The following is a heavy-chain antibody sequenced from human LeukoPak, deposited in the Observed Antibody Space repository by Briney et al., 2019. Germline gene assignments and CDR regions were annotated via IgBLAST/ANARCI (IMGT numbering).Heavy chain of an antibody. D-gene: IGHD1-14*01. CDR3: VRENHGSFDY. J-gene: IGHJ4*02. CDR1: GFSMSTYY. Sequence: VGSLRLSCASSGFSMSTYYANWVRRAPGKGLESVSCISSSSTYIYYSDSVRGRFAISRDNAKNSLYLQMNSLRAEDTAVYYCVRENHGSFDYWGQGSLVTVSS. V-gene: IGHV3-21*01. CDR2: ISSSSTYI.